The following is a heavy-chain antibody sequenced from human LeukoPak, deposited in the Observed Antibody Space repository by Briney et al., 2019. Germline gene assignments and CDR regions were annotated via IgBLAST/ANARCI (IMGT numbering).Heavy chain of an antibody. CDR3: ARGGGAYCGGDCYRNFDY. CDR1: GFTVSSNY. V-gene: IGHV3-66*01. Sequence: GGSLRLSCAATGFTVSSNYMSWVRQAPGKGLEWVSVIYRDGSTYSADSVKDRFSISRDNSKNTLHLQMNSLRAEDTAVYYCARGGGAYCGGDCYRNFDYWGQGTLVTVSS. D-gene: IGHD2-21*02. CDR2: IYRDGST. J-gene: IGHJ4*02.